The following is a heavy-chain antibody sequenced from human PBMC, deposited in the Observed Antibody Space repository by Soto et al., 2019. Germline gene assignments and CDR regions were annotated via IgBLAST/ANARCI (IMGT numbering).Heavy chain of an antibody. V-gene: IGHV3-72*01. CDR1: GFTFSDHY. D-gene: IGHD3-22*01. CDR3: ASFYYYDSSGYYDY. Sequence: GGSLRLSCAASGFTFSDHYMDWVRQAPGKGLEWVGRTRNKANSYTTEYAASVKGRFTISRDDSKNSLYLQMNSLKTEDTAVYYCASFYYYDSSGYYDYWGQGTLVTVSS. CDR2: TRNKANSYTT. J-gene: IGHJ4*02.